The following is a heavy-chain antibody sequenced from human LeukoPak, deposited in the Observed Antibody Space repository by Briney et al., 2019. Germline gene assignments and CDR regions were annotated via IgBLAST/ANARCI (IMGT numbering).Heavy chain of an antibody. V-gene: IGHV1-69*06. CDR3: AIYSYGLLEPQDY. CDR2: IIPIFGTA. J-gene: IGHJ4*02. D-gene: IGHD5-18*01. CDR1: GGTFSSYA. Sequence: ASVKVSCKASGGTFSSYAISWVRQARGQGLEWMGGIIPIFGTANYAQKFQGRVTITADKSTSTAYMELSSLRSEDTAVYYCAIYSYGLLEPQDYWGQGTLVTVSS.